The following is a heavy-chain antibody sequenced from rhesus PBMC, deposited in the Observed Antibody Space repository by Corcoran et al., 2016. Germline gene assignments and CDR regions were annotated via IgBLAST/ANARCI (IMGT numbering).Heavy chain of an antibody. CDR1: GGSITGGYG. J-gene: IGHJ4*01. V-gene: IGHV4S7*01. CDR2: IYSSGGNT. CDR3: ARERIAAATDY. D-gene: IGHD6-43*01. Sequence: QVQLQESGPGLLKPSETLSLTCAVPGGSITGGYGWGWIRPPPGRGLGLIGRIYSSGGNTYYHPSLKSRATISTDTSKNQFSLKLSSVTAADTAVYYCARERIAAATDYWGQGVLVTVSS.